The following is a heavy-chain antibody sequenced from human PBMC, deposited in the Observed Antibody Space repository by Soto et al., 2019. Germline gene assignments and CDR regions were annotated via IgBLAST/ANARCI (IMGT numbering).Heavy chain of an antibody. J-gene: IGHJ4*02. CDR3: ARDPHTNYYDSSGYFGY. D-gene: IGHD3-22*01. V-gene: IGHV1-18*01. CDR2: ISAYNGNT. Sequence: ASVKVSCKASGYTFTSYGISWVRQAPGQGLEWMGWISAYNGNTNYAQKLQGRVTMTTDTSTSTAYMELRSLRSDDTAVYYCARDPHTNYYDSSGYFGYWGQGTLVTVSS. CDR1: GYTFTSYG.